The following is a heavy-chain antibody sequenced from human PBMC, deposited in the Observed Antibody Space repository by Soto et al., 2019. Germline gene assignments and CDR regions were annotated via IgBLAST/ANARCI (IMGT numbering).Heavy chain of an antibody. D-gene: IGHD3-9*01. Sequence: SETLSLTCTVSGGSISSGGYYWSWIRQHPGKGLEWIGYIYYSGSTYYNPSLKSRVTISVDTSKNQFSLKLSSVTAADTAVYYCARVLYYDILTGYSAFDYWGQGTLVTVSS. CDR2: IYYSGST. V-gene: IGHV4-31*03. CDR1: GGSISSGGYY. CDR3: ARVLYYDILTGYSAFDY. J-gene: IGHJ4*02.